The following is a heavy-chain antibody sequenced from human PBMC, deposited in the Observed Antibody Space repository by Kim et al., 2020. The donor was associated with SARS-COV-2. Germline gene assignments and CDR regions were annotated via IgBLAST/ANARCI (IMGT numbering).Heavy chain of an antibody. Sequence: GGSLRLSCAVSGFTFRNYAMSWVRQAPGKGLEWVSTVGGSGAWTYYADSVQGRFTISRDNSKNTLYLQMNSLRAEDTAVYYCAKEGPYISSWDFQHWGQGTLVTVSS. V-gene: IGHV3-23*01. CDR1: GFTFRNYA. CDR3: AKEGPYISSWDFQH. CDR2: VGGSGAWT. J-gene: IGHJ1*01. D-gene: IGHD6-13*01.